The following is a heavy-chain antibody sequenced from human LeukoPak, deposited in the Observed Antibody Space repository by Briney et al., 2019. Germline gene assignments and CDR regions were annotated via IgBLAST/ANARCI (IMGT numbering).Heavy chain of an antibody. J-gene: IGHJ6*03. CDR1: GFTVSSNY. CDR2: IYSGGST. CDR3: ARIKDDEYCGGGRCAHYMDV. V-gene: IGHV3-66*01. D-gene: IGHD2-15*01. Sequence: GGSLRLSCAASGFTVSSNYMSWVRQAPGKGLEWVSVIYSGGSTYYADSVKGRFTMSRDNSKNTLYLQMNSLRAEDTAVYYCARIKDDEYCGGGRCAHYMDVWGKGTTVTMSS.